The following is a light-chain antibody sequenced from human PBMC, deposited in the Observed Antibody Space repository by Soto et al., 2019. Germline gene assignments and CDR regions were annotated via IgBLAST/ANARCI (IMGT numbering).Light chain of an antibody. Sequence: DIQMTQSPSSLSSSVGVRFTITCRASQSISSYLNWYQQKPGKAPKLLIYAASSLQSGVPSRFRGSGSGTDFTLTISSLQPDDFATYYCQQSYSTPITFGQGTRLEIK. J-gene: IGKJ5*01. CDR3: QQSYSTPIT. CDR2: AAS. V-gene: IGKV1-39*01. CDR1: QSISSY.